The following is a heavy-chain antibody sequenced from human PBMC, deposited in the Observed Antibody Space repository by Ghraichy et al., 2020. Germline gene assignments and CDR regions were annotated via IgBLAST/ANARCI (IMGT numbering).Heavy chain of an antibody. CDR3: ARAHSSAWYSAY. CDR1: GFTFTSYA. Sequence: GGSLRLSCVASGFTFTSYAMHWVRQAPGKGLEWVATVSEDGSRAYYADSVRGRFTISRDNPKNTLALQMDSLTVEDTALYYCARAHSSAWYSAYWGQGTLVTVSS. CDR2: VSEDGSRA. D-gene: IGHD6-25*01. V-gene: IGHV3-30*04. J-gene: IGHJ4*02.